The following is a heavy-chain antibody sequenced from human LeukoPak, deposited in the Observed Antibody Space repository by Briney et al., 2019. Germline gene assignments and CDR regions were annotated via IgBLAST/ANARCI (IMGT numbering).Heavy chain of an antibody. D-gene: IGHD2-15*01. V-gene: IGHV4-39*07. CDR2: IYYSGST. CDR1: GGSISSSSYY. J-gene: IGHJ4*02. CDR3: AREVSGVVAATIDY. Sequence: SETLSLTCTVSGGSISSSSYYWGWIRQPPGKGLEWIGSIYYSGSTYYNPSLKSRVTISVDTSKNQFSLKLSSVTAADTAVYYCAREVSGVVAATIDYWGQGTLVTVSS.